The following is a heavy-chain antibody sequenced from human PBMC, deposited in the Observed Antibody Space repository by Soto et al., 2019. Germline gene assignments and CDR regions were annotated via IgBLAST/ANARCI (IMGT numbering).Heavy chain of an antibody. CDR3: AKKDCRGGSCYYYYYGMDV. CDR2: ISGSGGST. CDR1: GFTFSSYA. V-gene: IGHV3-23*01. Sequence: GGSLRLSCAASGFTFSSYAMSWVRQAPGKGLEWVSAISGSGGSTYYADSVKGRFTISRDNSKNTLYLQMNSLRAEDTAVYYCAKKDCRGGSCYYYYYGMDVWGQGTTVTVAS. D-gene: IGHD2-15*01. J-gene: IGHJ6*02.